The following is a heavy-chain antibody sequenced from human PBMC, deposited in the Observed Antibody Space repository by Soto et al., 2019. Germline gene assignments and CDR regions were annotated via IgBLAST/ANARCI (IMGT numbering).Heavy chain of an antibody. V-gene: IGHV1-18*01. J-gene: IGHJ5*02. D-gene: IGHD2-2*01. CDR2: ISGFNGNT. CDR1: GYTFTSYG. CDR3: AREIGTDCSSTSCKTNCFDL. Sequence: ASVKVSCKASGYTFTSYGISWVRQAPGQGLEWMGWISGFNGNTNYAQKLQGRVTMTTDTSTSTAYMELRSLRSDDTAVYYCAREIGTDCSSTSCKTNCFDLWGQGTRVTVSS.